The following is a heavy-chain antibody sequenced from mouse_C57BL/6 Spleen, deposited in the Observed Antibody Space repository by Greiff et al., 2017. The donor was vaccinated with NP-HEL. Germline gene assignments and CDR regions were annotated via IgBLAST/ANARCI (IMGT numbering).Heavy chain of an antibody. CDR2: IYPGDGDT. V-gene: IGHV1-80*01. D-gene: IGHD1-1*01. Sequence: VKLQESGAELVKPGASVKISCKASGYSFSSYWMNWVKQRPGKGLEWIGQIYPGDGDTNYNGKFKGKATLTADKSSSTAYMQLSSLTSEDSAVYFCARADYYGSRRNYFDYWGQGTTLTVSS. J-gene: IGHJ2*01. CDR3: ARADYYGSRRNYFDY. CDR1: GYSFSSYW.